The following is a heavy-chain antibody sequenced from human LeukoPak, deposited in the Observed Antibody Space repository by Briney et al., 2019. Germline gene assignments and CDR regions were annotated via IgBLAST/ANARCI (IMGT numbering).Heavy chain of an antibody. D-gene: IGHD2-2*01. J-gene: IGHJ6*03. Sequence: PSETLSLTCAVYGGSFSGYYWSWLRQPPGKGLEWIGEINHSGSTNYNPSLKSRVTISVDTSKNQFSLKLSSVTAADTAVYYCARDGSTRPYYYYYMDVWGKGTTVTVSS. V-gene: IGHV4-34*01. CDR2: INHSGST. CDR3: ARDGSTRPYYYYYMDV. CDR1: GGSFSGYY.